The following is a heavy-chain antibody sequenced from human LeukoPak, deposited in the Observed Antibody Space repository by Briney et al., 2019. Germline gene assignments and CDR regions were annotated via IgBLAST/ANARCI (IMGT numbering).Heavy chain of an antibody. CDR1: GYTFTSYG. Sequence: ASVKVSCKASGYTFTSYGISWVRQAPGQGLEWMGWINPNSGDTNYAQKFQGEVTMTRDTSISTAYMELSRLRSDDTAVYYCARTVVVTAIQDYWGQGTLVTVSS. V-gene: IGHV1-2*02. J-gene: IGHJ4*02. CDR2: INPNSGDT. D-gene: IGHD2-21*02. CDR3: ARTVVVTAIQDY.